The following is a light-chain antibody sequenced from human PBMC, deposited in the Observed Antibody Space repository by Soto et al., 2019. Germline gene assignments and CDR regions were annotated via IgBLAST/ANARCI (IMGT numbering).Light chain of an antibody. CDR2: GAS. CDR1: QSVSSN. V-gene: IGKV3-15*01. J-gene: IGKJ1*01. CDR3: QQYNNWPPWT. Sequence: XATLSCRASQSVSSNLAWYQQKPGQAPRLLIYGASTRATGIPARXXXXXXXXXXXXXXSSLQSEDFAVYYCQQYNNWPPWTFGQGTKVEXK.